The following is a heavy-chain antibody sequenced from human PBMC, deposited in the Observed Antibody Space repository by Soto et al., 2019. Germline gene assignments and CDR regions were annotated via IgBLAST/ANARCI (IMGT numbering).Heavy chain of an antibody. J-gene: IGHJ6*02. CDR1: GFTFSSCA. CDR3: VRENYYYGMDV. Sequence: GGSLRLSCAASGFTFSSCAMGWVRQAPGKGLEWVSDIIDSGGSTNYADSVEGRFTISRDNSKNTVYLQMNSLRGEDTAVYYCVRENYYYGMDVWGQGTTVTVSS. CDR2: IIDSGGST. V-gene: IGHV3-23*01.